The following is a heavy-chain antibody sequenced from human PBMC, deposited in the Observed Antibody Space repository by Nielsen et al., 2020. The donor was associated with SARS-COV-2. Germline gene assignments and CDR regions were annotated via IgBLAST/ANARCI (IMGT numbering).Heavy chain of an antibody. D-gene: IGHD3-10*01. CDR2: IYYSRGT. CDR1: GDSISSSTYY. CDR3: ARGSFGNTYFAY. V-gene: IGHV4-39*07. Sequence: SETLSLTCTVSGDSISSSTYYWAWIRQPPGKGLEWIGNIYYSRGTSYNPSLKSRISISVDTSKNQLSLRLRSVTAADTAVYFCARGSFGNTYFAYWGQGTLVTVSS. J-gene: IGHJ4*02.